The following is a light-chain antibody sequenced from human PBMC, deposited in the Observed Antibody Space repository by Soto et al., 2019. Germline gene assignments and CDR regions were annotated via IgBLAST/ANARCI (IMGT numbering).Light chain of an antibody. Sequence: VLTQSPATLSLSPGERATLFCRASQSISSYLAWYQQKPGQAPRLLIYGASNRATGIPDRFSGSGSGTDFNLTISSREPEDFAVYYCQQINNWPPLTFGQGTRLEIK. CDR1: QSISSY. CDR3: QQINNWPPLT. CDR2: GAS. V-gene: IGKV3-11*01. J-gene: IGKJ5*01.